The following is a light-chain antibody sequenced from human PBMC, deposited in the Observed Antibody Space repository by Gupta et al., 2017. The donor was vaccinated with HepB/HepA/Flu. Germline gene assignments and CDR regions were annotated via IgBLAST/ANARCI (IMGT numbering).Light chain of an antibody. CDR1: HSIGDY. V-gene: IGKV1-39*01. CDR3: QQSYIIPYT. J-gene: IGKJ2*01. Sequence: DILVSQSPSSLSASVGERVTIPCRASHSIGDYLNWYQQKPGRAPRLFIYGASNLQTVVPARFSGSGSGTXFTLTIXRLQSEDAAIFYCQQSYIIPYTFGXGTKVEI. CDR2: GAS.